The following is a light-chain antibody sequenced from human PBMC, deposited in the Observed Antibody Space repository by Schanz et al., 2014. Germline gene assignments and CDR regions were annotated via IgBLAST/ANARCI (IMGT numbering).Light chain of an antibody. Sequence: EIVLTQSPGTLSLSPGERATLSCRASQSVSSSYLAWYQQKPGQAPRLLIYGASSRATGIPDRFSGSGSGTDFTLTISRLEPEDFAVYYCHQYINSPFTFGPGPKLDLK. CDR1: QSVSSSY. CDR3: HQYINSPFT. V-gene: IGKV3-20*01. CDR2: GAS. J-gene: IGKJ3*01.